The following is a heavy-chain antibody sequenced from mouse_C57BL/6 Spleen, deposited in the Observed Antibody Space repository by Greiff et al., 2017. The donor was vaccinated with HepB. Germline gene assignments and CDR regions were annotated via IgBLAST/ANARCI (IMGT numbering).Heavy chain of an antibody. CDR3: ARSYYGKKAMDY. Sequence: EVRLVESGGGLVKPGGSLKLSCAASGFTFSDYGMHWVRQAPEKGLEWVAYISSGSSTIYYADTVKGRFTISRDNAKNTLFLQMTSLRYEDTAMYYCARSYYGKKAMDYWGQRTSVTVSS. V-gene: IGHV5-17*01. D-gene: IGHD2-1*01. CDR1: GFTFSDYG. J-gene: IGHJ4*01. CDR2: ISSGSSTI.